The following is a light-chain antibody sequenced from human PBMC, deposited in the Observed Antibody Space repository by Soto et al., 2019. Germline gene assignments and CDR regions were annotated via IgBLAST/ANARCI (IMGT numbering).Light chain of an antibody. CDR3: QQYNNWPPDRT. CDR2: GAS. V-gene: IGKV3-15*01. J-gene: IGKJ1*01. Sequence: EIVMTQSPATLSVSPGERATLSCRASQSVSSNLAWYQQKPGQAPRLLIYGASTRATGIPARFSGSGSGTEFTLTISSLQYEDFAIYTCQQYNNWPPDRTFGQGTKVEIK. CDR1: QSVSSN.